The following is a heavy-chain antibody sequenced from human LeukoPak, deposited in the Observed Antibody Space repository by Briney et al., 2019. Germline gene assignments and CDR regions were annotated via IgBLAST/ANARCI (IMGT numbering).Heavy chain of an antibody. V-gene: IGHV4-39*01. CDR2: IYYSGST. CDR3: ASRVYGLGSFNY. D-gene: IGHD3-10*01. J-gene: IGHJ4*01. Sequence: SETLSLTCTVSGGSTSSSSYYWGWIRQPPGKGLEWIGCIYYSGSTYYNPSLKSRVTISVDTSKNQFSLKVSSVTAADTAVYYCASRVYGLGSFNYWGQGTLVTLSS. CDR1: GGSTSSSSYY.